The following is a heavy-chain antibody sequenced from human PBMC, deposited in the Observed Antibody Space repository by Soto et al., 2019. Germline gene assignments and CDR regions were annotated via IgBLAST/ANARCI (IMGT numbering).Heavy chain of an antibody. D-gene: IGHD2-2*01. CDR1: GDSLTSYA. Sequence: AAVKASWKAAGDSLTSYAMHWVRQAPGQRLEWMGWINAGNGNTKYSQKFQGRVTISRATSASTAYMELSSLRSEDTAVYYCARAPLYCSSSSCQISYYYYYMDVWGKGTTVTVSS. CDR3: ARAPLYCSSSSCQISYYYYYMDV. CDR2: INAGNGNT. V-gene: IGHV1-3*01. J-gene: IGHJ6*03.